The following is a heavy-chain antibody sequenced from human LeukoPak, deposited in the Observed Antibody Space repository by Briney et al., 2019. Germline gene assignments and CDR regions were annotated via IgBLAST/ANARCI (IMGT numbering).Heavy chain of an antibody. CDR3: ARDREQWLGPYYYGMDV. CDR2: ISYDGSNK. Sequence: PGGSLRLSCAASGFTFSSYAMHWVRQAPGKGLEWVAVISYDGSNKYYADSVKGRFTISRDNSKNTLYLQMNSLRAEDTAVYYCARDREQWLGPYYYGMDVWGQGTTVTVPS. D-gene: IGHD6-19*01. V-gene: IGHV3-30-3*01. CDR1: GFTFSSYA. J-gene: IGHJ6*02.